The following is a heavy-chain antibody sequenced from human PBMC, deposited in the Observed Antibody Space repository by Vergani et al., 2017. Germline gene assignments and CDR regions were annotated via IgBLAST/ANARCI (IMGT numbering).Heavy chain of an antibody. V-gene: IGHV4-61*02. Sequence: QVQLQESGPGLVKPSQTLSLSCSVSGGSISSGDYYWTWIRQPAGKGLQYLGRIYTSGSTNYNPSLRSRLSMSRDTSKNQFSLKLSSVTAADTAVYYCTRPWAVVAADNWFDPWGQGTLVTVSS. CDR2: IYTSGST. D-gene: IGHD2-15*01. CDR3: TRPWAVVAADNWFDP. CDR1: GGSISSGDYY. J-gene: IGHJ5*02.